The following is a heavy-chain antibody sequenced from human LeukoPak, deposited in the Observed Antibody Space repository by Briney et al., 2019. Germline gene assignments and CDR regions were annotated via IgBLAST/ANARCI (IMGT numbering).Heavy chain of an antibody. J-gene: IGHJ3*02. CDR1: GGSVSSGSYY. CDR3: ARGGHYYDSSGYYAHDAFDI. D-gene: IGHD3-22*01. CDR2: IYSGGST. V-gene: IGHV3-53*01. Sequence: PSETLSLTCTVSGGSVSSGSYYWSWVRQAPGKGLEWVSVIYSGGSTYYADSVKGRFTISRDNSKNTLYLQMNSLRAEDTAVYYCARGGHYYDSSGYYAHDAFDIWGQGTMVSVSS.